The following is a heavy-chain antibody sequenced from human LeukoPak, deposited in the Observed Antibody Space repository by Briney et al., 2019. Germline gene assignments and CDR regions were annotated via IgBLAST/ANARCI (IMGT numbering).Heavy chain of an antibody. CDR3: TTYLFDSSGYVLSDY. J-gene: IGHJ4*02. CDR1: GFTFSNAW. D-gene: IGHD3-22*01. V-gene: IGHV3-15*01. Sequence: GGSLRLSCAASGFTFSNAWMSWVRQAPGKGLEWVGRIKSKTDGGTTDYAAPVKGRFTISRDDSKNTLYLQMNSLKTEDTAVYYCTTYLFDSSGYVLSDYWGQGTLVTVSS. CDR2: IKSKTDGGTT.